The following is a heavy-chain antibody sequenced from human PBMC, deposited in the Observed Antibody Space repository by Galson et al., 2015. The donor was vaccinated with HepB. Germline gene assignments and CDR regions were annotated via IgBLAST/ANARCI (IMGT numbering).Heavy chain of an antibody. CDR3: TRLGSSHAKGGDY. Sequence: SLRLSCAASGFTFSGSAMHWVRQASGKGLERVGRIRSKANSYATAYAASVKGRFTISGDDSKNTAYLQMNSLKTEDTAVYYCTRLGSSHAKGGDYWGQGTLVTVSS. CDR2: IRSKANSYAT. D-gene: IGHD2-15*01. J-gene: IGHJ4*02. CDR1: GFTFSGSA. V-gene: IGHV3-73*01.